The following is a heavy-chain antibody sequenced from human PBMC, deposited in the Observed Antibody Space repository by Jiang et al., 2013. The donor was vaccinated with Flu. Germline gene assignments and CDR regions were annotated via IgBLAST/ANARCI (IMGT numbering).Heavy chain of an antibody. Sequence: GSGLVKPSGTLSLMCAVSGVSINSSNWWSWVRQPPGKGLEWIGDIHHSGTTKYNPSLESRVAISTDKSKNQFSLKLSSVTAADTAVYYCARPHDYWGQGTLVTVSS. CDR3: ARPHDY. CDR2: IHHSGTT. CDR1: GVSINSSNW. V-gene: IGHV4-4*02. J-gene: IGHJ4*02.